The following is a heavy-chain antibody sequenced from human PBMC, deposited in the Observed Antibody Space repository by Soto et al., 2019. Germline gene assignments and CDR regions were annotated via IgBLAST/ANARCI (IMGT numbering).Heavy chain of an antibody. J-gene: IGHJ4*01. Sequence: LRLSCAASGFTFATFAMSWVRQAPGKGLEWVSGLSDSGGTTYYADSVKGRFTISRDNSKNKLYLQMNSLRGDDTAVYYCVQRGGSGYYGAFDYWGHGTLVTVSS. CDR1: GFTFATFA. CDR2: LSDSGGTT. D-gene: IGHD3-22*01. V-gene: IGHV3-23*01. CDR3: VQRGGSGYYGAFDY.